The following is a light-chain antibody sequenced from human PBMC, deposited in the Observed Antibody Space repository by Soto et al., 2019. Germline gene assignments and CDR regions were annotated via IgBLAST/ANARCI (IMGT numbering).Light chain of an antibody. CDR2: RTS. Sequence: EIVLTQSPDTLSLSPGERATLSCRASQSVGSSFLAWYQQKPGQAPRLLIYRTSTRATGLPDRFTGSGSGTDFPLTISRLEPEDFAVYYCQQYENSPLTFGGGTKVEIK. CDR3: QQYENSPLT. CDR1: QSVGSSF. V-gene: IGKV3-20*01. J-gene: IGKJ4*01.